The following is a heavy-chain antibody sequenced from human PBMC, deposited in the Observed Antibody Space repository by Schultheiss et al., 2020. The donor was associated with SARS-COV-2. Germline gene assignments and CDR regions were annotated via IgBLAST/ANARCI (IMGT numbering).Heavy chain of an antibody. CDR2: ITWDGGGT. J-gene: IGHJ4*02. CDR1: GFSFDDYA. CDR3: AKDGYMATMYYFDY. V-gene: IGHV3-43D*04. D-gene: IGHD5-24*01. Sequence: GGSLRLSCAASGFSFDDYAMHWVRQVPGKGLEWVSVITWDGGGTYYADSVRGRFTISRDNSKNSLYLQMNSLRAEDTALYYCAKDGYMATMYYFDYWGQGTLVTVSS.